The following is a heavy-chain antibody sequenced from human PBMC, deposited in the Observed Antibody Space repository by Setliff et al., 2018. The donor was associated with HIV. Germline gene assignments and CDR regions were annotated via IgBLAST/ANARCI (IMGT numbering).Heavy chain of an antibody. CDR1: GGSISSYY. V-gene: IGHV4-59*01. CDR3: ASLHYYYYYMDV. Sequence: SETLSLTCTVSGGSISSYYWSWIRQPPGKGLEWIGYIYYSGSTNYNPSLKSRVTISVDTSKNQFSLKLSSVTAADAAVYYCASLHYYYYYMDVWGKGTTVAVSS. CDR2: IYYSGST. J-gene: IGHJ6*03.